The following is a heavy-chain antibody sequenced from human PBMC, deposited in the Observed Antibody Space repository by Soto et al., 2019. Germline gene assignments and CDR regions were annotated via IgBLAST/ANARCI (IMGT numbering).Heavy chain of an antibody. CDR1: GDVFRSYG. D-gene: IGHD2-8*01. J-gene: IGHJ6*02. Sequence: SVKVSCKASGDVFRSYGINWVRQAPGQGLEWMGGIIPISGTTNYAQKFQGRVAITADESTDTVYMELSRLRSEDTAVYFCARVRCFNRLCHTADYGMDVWGQGAPVTVYS. CDR2: IIPISGTT. V-gene: IGHV1-69*13. CDR3: ARVRCFNRLCHTADYGMDV.